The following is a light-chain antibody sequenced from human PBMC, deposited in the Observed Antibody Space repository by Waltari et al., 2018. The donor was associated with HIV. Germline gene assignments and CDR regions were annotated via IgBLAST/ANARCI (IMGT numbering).Light chain of an antibody. CDR3: QSADSNASLWV. Sequence: SYALTQPPSVSVSPGQTARIPCSGDALPKPYASWYQQRPGQAPVLVIYKDTERPSGIPERFSGSSSGTTATLTIIGVQAQDEADYHCQSADSNASLWVFGGGTKLTVL. J-gene: IGLJ3*02. CDR1: ALPKPY. CDR2: KDT. V-gene: IGLV3-25*03.